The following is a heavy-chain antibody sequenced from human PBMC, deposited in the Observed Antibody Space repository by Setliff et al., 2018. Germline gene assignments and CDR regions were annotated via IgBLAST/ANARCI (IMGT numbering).Heavy chain of an antibody. CDR2: IYHSGST. CDR3: ARDPGIAAAGTLWFDP. V-gene: IGHV4-39*07. CDR1: GGSISSYY. Sequence: SETLSLTCTVSGGSISSYYWGWVRQPPGKGLEWIGSIYHSGSTYYNPSLKSRVTMSVDTSKNQFSLKLSSVTAADTAVYYCARDPGIAAAGTLWFDPWGQGTLVTVSS. J-gene: IGHJ5*02. D-gene: IGHD6-13*01.